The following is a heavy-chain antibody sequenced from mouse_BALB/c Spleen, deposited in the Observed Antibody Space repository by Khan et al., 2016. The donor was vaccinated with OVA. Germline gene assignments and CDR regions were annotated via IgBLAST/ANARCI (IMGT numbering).Heavy chain of an antibody. V-gene: IGHV1S56*01. CDR3: ARDDYFVGDAMDY. CDR1: GYTFTTYY. CDR2: IYPGNINT. D-gene: IGHD1-1*01. Sequence: QVQLQQSGPELVKPGASVRISCKASGYTFTTYYIHWVRQRPGQGLEWIGWIYPGNINTKYNERFKGKATLTADKSSSTAYIHLSSLTSEDSAVYLSARDDYFVGDAMDYWGQGTSVIVSS. J-gene: IGHJ4*01.